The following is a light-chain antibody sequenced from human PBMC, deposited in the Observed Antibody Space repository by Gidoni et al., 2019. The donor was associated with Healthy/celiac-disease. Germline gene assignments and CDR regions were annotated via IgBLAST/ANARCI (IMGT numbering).Light chain of an antibody. CDR1: ALPKQY. CDR3: QSADSSGYVV. Sequence: SYELTQPPSVSVSPGQTARITCSGDALPKQYAYWYQQKPVQAPVLVIYKDSEKPSGIPERFSGSSSGTTVTLTISGVQAEDEADYYCQSADSSGYVVFGGGTKLTVL. J-gene: IGLJ2*01. CDR2: KDS. V-gene: IGLV3-25*02.